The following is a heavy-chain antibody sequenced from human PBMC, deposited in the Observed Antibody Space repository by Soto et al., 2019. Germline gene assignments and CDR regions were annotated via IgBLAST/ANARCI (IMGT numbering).Heavy chain of an antibody. CDR3: ARDTRRVPAKALDC. J-gene: IGHJ4*02. D-gene: IGHD2-2*01. CDR2: ISFDGSNK. Sequence: QVQLVESGGGVVQPGRSLRLSCAASGFTFSSYAMHWVRQAPGKGLEWVALISFDGSNKYYADSVKGRFTISRDNSEKPLNLQMNSLSGEDTAVYYCARDTRRVPAKALDCWGQGTLVTVSS. CDR1: GFTFSSYA. V-gene: IGHV3-30-3*01.